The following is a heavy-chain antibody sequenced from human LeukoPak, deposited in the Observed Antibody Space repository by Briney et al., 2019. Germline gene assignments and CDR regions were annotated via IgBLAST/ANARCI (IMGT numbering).Heavy chain of an antibody. D-gene: IGHD4-17*01. V-gene: IGHV1-69*04. CDR2: IIPILGIA. Sequence: GASVKVSCKASGGTFSSYAISWVRQAPGQGLEWMGRIIPILGIANYAQKFQGRVTITAEKSTSTAYMELSSLRSEDTAVYYCAKGDYRSLRYYYYYGMDVWGQGTTVTVSS. J-gene: IGHJ6*02. CDR3: AKGDYRSLRYYYYYGMDV. CDR1: GGTFSSYA.